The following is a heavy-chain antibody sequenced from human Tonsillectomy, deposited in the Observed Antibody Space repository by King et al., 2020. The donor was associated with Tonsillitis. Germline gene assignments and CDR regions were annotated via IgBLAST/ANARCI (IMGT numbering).Heavy chain of an antibody. CDR3: AKDLQPGRWLKGCMDV. J-gene: IGHJ6*02. D-gene: IGHD5-24*01. Sequence: VQLVESGGGVVQPGRSLRLSCAASGFTFSSYGMHWVRQAPGKGLEWVAVISYDGSNKYYADSVKGRFTISRDNSKNTLYLQMNSLRAEDTAVYYCAKDLQPGRWLKGCMDVWGQGTTVTVSS. V-gene: IGHV3-30*18. CDR2: ISYDGSNK. CDR1: GFTFSSYG.